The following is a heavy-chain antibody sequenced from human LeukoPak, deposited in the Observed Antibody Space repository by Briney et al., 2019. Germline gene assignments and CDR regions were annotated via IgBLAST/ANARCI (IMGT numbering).Heavy chain of an antibody. J-gene: IGHJ4*02. CDR3: TTPQGSGWSYCFDY. Sequence: ASVKVSCKASGYTFTGYYMHWVRQAPGQGLEWMGWINPNSGGTNYAQKFQGRVTMTRDTSISTAYMELSRLRSDDTAVYYCTTPQGSGWSYCFDYWGQGTLVTVSS. CDR1: GYTFTGYY. CDR2: INPNSGGT. D-gene: IGHD6-19*01. V-gene: IGHV1-2*02.